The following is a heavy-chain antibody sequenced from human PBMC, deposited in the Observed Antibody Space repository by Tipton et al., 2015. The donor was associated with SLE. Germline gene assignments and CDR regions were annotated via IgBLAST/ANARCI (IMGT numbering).Heavy chain of an antibody. CDR2: IYNSGST. CDR3: ASRTTVTTTDY. V-gene: IGHV4-39*01. D-gene: IGHD4-17*01. J-gene: IGHJ4*02. CDR1: GGSINSSSYY. Sequence: TLSLTCTVSGGSINSSSYYWGWIRQPPGKGLEWIGSIYNSGSTYYNPSLKSRVTMSVDTSKNQFSLKLSSVTAADTAVYYCASRTTVTTTDYWGQGTLVTVSS.